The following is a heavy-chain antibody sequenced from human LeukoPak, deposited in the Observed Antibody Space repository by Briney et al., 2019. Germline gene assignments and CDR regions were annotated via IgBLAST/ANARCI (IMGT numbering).Heavy chain of an antibody. V-gene: IGHV1-8*01. J-gene: IGHJ6*02. D-gene: IGHD5-18*01. CDR3: ARGPGYSYGYGWGYYYYGMDV. Sequence: ASVKVSCKASGYTFTSYDINWVRQATGQGLEWMGWMNPNSGNTGYAQKFQGGVTMTRNTSISTAYMELSSLRSEDTAVYYCARGPGYSYGYGWGYYYYGMDVWGQGTTVTVSS. CDR1: GYTFTSYD. CDR2: MNPNSGNT.